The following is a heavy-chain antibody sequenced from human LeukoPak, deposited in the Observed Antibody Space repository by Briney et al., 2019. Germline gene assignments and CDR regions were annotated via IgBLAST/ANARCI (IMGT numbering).Heavy chain of an antibody. CDR2: INPNSGST. D-gene: IGHD3-22*01. Sequence: GASVKVSCKASGYTFTGYYMHWVRQAPGQGLEWMGWINPNSGSTNYAQKFQGRVTMTRDTSISTAYMELSRLRSDDTAVYYCARDYYDSSGYYPPAPDYWGQGTLVTVSS. CDR1: GYTFTGYY. CDR3: ARDYYDSSGYYPPAPDY. V-gene: IGHV1-2*02. J-gene: IGHJ4*02.